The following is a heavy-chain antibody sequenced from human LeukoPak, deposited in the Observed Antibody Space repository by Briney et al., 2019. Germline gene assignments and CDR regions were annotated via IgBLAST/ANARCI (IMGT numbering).Heavy chain of an antibody. Sequence: GESLKISCAASGFTFRSYWMHWVRQAPGKGLVWVSRINGDGSSTSYADSVKGRFTISRDNAKNTLYLQMNSLRVEDTAVYYCASSIVVRPALDYWGQGTLVTVSS. V-gene: IGHV3-74*01. CDR3: ASSIVVRPALDY. D-gene: IGHD6-6*01. J-gene: IGHJ4*02. CDR1: GFTFRSYW. CDR2: INGDGSST.